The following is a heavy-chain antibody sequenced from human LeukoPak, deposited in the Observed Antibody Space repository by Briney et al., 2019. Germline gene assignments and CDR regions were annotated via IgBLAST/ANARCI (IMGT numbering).Heavy chain of an antibody. J-gene: IGHJ4*02. CDR3: TYGDYPLPY. CDR2: LYSDGDT. Sequence: HPGGSLRLSCAASGLTVTNNYWHWVRQPPGKGPEWISILYSDGDTKYADSVKGRFTFSRDSSRSTLYLQMNGLRAEDTAVYYCTYGDYPLPYWGQGTLVSVSS. D-gene: IGHD4-17*01. CDR1: GLTVTNNY. V-gene: IGHV3-66*01.